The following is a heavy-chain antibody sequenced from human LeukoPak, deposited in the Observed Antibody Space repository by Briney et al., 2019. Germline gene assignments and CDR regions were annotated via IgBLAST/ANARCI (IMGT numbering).Heavy chain of an antibody. Sequence: SETLSLTCTVSGYSISSGYYWGWIRQPPGKGLEWIGRIYYSGNTYYNPSLKNRVTISVDTSKKQFSLKLSSVTAADTAVYYCARLSRDRYYDYYMDVWGKGTTVIVSS. CDR2: IYYSGNT. J-gene: IGHJ6*03. V-gene: IGHV4-38-2*02. D-gene: IGHD5-24*01. CDR1: GYSISSGYY. CDR3: ARLSRDRYYDYYMDV.